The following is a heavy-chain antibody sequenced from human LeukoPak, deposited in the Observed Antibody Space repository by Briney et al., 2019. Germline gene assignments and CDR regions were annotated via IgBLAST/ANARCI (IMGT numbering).Heavy chain of an antibody. CDR2: ISSSSKYI. CDR1: GFTFLSHS. J-gene: IGHJ4*02. D-gene: IGHD2-21*02. Sequence: GGSLRLSCAASGFTFLSHSMNWVRQAPGKGLKWVSSISSSSKYIDYADSVKGRFTISRDNAKNTLYLQMNSLRAEDTAVYYCAKLHNGGDGGGYWGQGTLVTVSS. V-gene: IGHV3-21*01. CDR3: AKLHNGGDGGGY.